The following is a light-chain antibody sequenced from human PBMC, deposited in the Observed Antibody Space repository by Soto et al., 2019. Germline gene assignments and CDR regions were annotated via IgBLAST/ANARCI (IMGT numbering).Light chain of an antibody. CDR1: GSNIGAGFD. J-gene: IGLJ2*01. CDR3: QSYDSILGAV. Sequence: QSVLTQPPSVSGAPGQRITISCTGAGSNIGAGFDVHWYQQLPGTVPKLLIYGNTNRPSGVPDRFSGSRSGASASLAITRLQVEDEANYYCQSYDSILGAVFGGGTKLTVL. V-gene: IGLV1-40*01. CDR2: GNT.